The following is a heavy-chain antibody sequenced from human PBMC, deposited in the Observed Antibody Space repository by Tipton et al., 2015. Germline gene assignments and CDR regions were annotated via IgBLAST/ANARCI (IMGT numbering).Heavy chain of an antibody. CDR1: GGSVTSGSYY. Sequence: TLSLTCTVSGGSVTSGSYYWSWIRQPPGKGLEWIGYISYTDGAHYNPALKSRVTISVDTSKNQFSLTLNSVAAADTAVYYCARGRALAIPIPDEKYFDLWGQGTLVTVSS. V-gene: IGHV4-61*01. CDR2: ISYTDGA. D-gene: IGHD2-21*01. J-gene: IGHJ4*01. CDR3: ARGRALAIPIPDEKYFDL.